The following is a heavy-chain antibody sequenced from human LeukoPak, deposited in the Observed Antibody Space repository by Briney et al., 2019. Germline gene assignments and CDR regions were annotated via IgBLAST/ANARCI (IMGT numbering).Heavy chain of an antibody. V-gene: IGHV3-7*01. CDR2: IKEDESAK. J-gene: IGHJ4*02. D-gene: IGHD1-26*01. Sequence: GGSLRLSCATSGFTFSSYWMSWVRQAPGKGLEWVANIKEDESAKYYVDSVTGRFTISRDNAKNSMYLQMNSLRAEDTAVYYCARVSWSGSYFDYWGQGTLVTVSS. CDR1: GFTFSSYW. CDR3: ARVSWSGSYFDY.